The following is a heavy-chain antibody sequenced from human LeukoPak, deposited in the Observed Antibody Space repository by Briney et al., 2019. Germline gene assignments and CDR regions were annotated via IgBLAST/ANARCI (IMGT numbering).Heavy chain of an antibody. Sequence: SETLSLTCTVSGGSISSYFWNWIRQPPGQRLQWIGYMSNTGITKYKPSLKSRVTISADTSKNQFSLILNSVTTADTAVYYCAKASVSTAVLFDSWGQGTLVAVSS. CDR2: MSNTGIT. CDR3: AKASVSTAVLFDS. CDR1: GGSISSYF. J-gene: IGHJ4*02. V-gene: IGHV4-59*01. D-gene: IGHD5/OR15-5a*01.